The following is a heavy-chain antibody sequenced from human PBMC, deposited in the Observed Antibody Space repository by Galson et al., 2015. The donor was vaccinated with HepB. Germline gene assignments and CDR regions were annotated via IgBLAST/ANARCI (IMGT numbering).Heavy chain of an antibody. J-gene: IGHJ4*02. CDR3: ARVAASDYGDHAHFDY. CDR1: GFTFSDYY. Sequence: SLRLSCAASGFTFSDYYMTWIRQAPGKGLEWLSYISASGTYTNYADSVKGRFTISRDNAKNSLYLQVNRLRAGDTAVFYCARVAASDYGDHAHFDYWGQGTLVTVSS. V-gene: IGHV3-11*06. CDR2: ISASGTYT. D-gene: IGHD4-17*01.